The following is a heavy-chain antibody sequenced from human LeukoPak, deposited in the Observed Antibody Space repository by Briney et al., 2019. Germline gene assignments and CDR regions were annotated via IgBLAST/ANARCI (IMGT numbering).Heavy chain of an antibody. CDR1: GFTFSSFG. CDR2: IWYDGSNK. J-gene: IGHJ4*02. D-gene: IGHD3-22*01. Sequence: PGRSLRLSCAAPGFTFSSFGMHWVRQAPGKGLEWVALIWYDGSNKYYADSVKGRFTISRDNSKNTLYLQMNSLRAEDTAVYYCARGNYESGGTFDYWGQGTLVTVSS. CDR3: ARGNYESGGTFDY. V-gene: IGHV3-33*01.